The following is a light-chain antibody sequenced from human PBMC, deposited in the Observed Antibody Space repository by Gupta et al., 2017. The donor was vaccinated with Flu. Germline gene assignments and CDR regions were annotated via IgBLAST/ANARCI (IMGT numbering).Light chain of an antibody. CDR3: QQYGGLPPVS. J-gene: IGKJ3*01. V-gene: IGKV3-20*01. Sequence: MYLSAGDSATLSCRASQRVTSDYLGWYQQKQGQAPRLLIYGASSRATGIPERFSGSGSGTEYTLTISRREPEDFAVYYCQQYGGLPPVSFGHGTKVDFK. CDR1: QRVTSDY. CDR2: GAS.